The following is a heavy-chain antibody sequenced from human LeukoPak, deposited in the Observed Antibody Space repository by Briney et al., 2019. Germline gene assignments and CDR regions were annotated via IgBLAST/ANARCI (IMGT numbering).Heavy chain of an antibody. CDR3: ATVAELRFLEWLLGN. CDR2: FDPEDGET. V-gene: IGHV1-24*01. J-gene: IGHJ4*02. CDR1: GYTLTELS. Sequence: ASVKVSCKVSGYTLTELSMHWVRQAPGKGLEWMGGFDPEDGETIYAQKFQGRVTMTEDTSTDTAYMELSSLRSEDTAVYYCATVAELRFLEWLLGNWGQGTLVTVSS. D-gene: IGHD3-3*01.